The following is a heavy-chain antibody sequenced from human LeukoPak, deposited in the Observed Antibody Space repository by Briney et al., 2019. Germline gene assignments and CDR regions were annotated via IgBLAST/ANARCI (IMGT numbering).Heavy chain of an antibody. CDR2: INHSGST. Sequence: SETLSLTCAVYGGSFSGYYWSWIRQPPGKGLEWIGEINHSGSTNYNPSLKSRVTISVDTSKNQFSLKLSSVTAADTAVYYCAREGFDSSGWYYYYYMDVWGKGTTVTISS. CDR3: AREGFDSSGWYYYYYMDV. J-gene: IGHJ6*03. CDR1: GGSFSGYY. D-gene: IGHD6-19*01. V-gene: IGHV4-34*01.